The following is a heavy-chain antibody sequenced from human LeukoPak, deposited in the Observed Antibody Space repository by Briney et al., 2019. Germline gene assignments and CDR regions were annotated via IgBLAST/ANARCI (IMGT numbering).Heavy chain of an antibody. CDR3: ARCGYCELWSGYNPATFDY. D-gene: IGHD3-3*01. J-gene: IGHJ4*02. Sequence: SETLSLTCTVSGGSISSSSYYWGWIRQPPGKGLEWIGSIYYSGSTYYNPSLKSRVTISLDTSKNQFSLKLSSVTAADTAVYYCARCGYCELWSGYNPATFDYWGQGTLVTVSS. CDR2: IYYSGST. CDR1: GGSISSSSYY. V-gene: IGHV4-39*01.